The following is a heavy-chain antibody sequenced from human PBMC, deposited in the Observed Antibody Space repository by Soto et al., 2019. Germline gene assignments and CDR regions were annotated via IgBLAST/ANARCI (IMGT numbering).Heavy chain of an antibody. CDR2: IWYDGSNK. V-gene: IGHV3-33*01. D-gene: IGHD3-16*02. Sequence: PGGSLRLSCAASGFTFSSYGMHWVRQAPGKGLEWVAVIWYDGSNKYYADSVKGRFTISRDNSKNTLYLQMNSLRAEDTAVYYCARGNDYIWGSYRSPPRSVGFGFSHFDYWGQGTLVTVSS. J-gene: IGHJ4*02. CDR3: ARGNDYIWGSYRSPPRSVGFGFSHFDY. CDR1: GFTFSSYG.